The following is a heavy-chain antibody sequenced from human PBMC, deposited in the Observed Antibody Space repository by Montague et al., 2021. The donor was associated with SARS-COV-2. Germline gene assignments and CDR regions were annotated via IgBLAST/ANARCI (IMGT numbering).Heavy chain of an antibody. CDR3: ARDLRWGYYDILTGYYRPLDY. J-gene: IGHJ4*02. CDR2: ISSSSSTI. Sequence: SRRLSCAASGFTFSSYSMNWVRQAPGKELEWVSYISSSSSTIYYADSVKGRFTISRDNAKNSLYLQMNSLRAEDTAVYYCARDLRWGYYDILTGYYRPLDYWGQGTLVTVSS. CDR1: GFTFSSYS. D-gene: IGHD3-9*01. V-gene: IGHV3-48*04.